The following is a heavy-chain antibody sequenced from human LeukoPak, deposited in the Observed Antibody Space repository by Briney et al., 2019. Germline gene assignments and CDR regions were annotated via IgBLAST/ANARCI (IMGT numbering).Heavy chain of an antibody. Sequence: GGSLRLSCAVSGFIFDHFAMSWVRQAPGKGLEWVSVIYSGGSTYYADSVKGRFTISRDNSKNTLYLQMNSLRAEDTAVYYCARQSRGSDAFDIWGQGTMVTVSS. CDR1: GFIFDHFA. J-gene: IGHJ3*02. D-gene: IGHD3-10*01. CDR3: ARQSRGSDAFDI. CDR2: IYSGGST. V-gene: IGHV3-66*04.